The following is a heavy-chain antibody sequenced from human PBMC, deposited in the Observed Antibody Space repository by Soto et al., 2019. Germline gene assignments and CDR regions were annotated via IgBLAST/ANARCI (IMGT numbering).Heavy chain of an antibody. CDR3: ARDPLMATAGTARHYFGLDV. Sequence: SETLSLTCTVSGGSIRSGGYYWSWVRQNPRRGLEWIGNIYYSGNTYYNPSLKSRLTISVDTSKNQFSLNLSSVTAADTAVYYCARDPLMATAGTARHYFGLDVWGQGTTVTVSS. V-gene: IGHV4-31*03. CDR1: GGSIRSGGYY. J-gene: IGHJ6*02. CDR2: IYYSGNT. D-gene: IGHD5-18*01.